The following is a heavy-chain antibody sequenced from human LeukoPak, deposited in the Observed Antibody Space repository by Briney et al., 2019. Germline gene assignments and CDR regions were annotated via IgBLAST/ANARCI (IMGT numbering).Heavy chain of an antibody. D-gene: IGHD1-20*01. V-gene: IGHV3-48*04. Sequence: PGGSLRLSCAASGFTFSSNSVTWVRQAPGKGLEWVSYITSSSGTTCYADSVKGRFTDSRDNAKNSLYLQMNSLRAEDTAVYYCARDHNWSFDYWGQGILVTVSS. J-gene: IGHJ4*02. CDR2: ITSSSGTT. CDR1: GFTFSSNS. CDR3: ARDHNWSFDY.